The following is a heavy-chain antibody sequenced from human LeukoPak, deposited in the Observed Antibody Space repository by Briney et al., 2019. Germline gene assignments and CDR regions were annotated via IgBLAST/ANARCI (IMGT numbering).Heavy chain of an antibody. CDR3: AKITIFGVGIDY. CDR2: IQYDGSNK. D-gene: IGHD3-3*01. CDR1: GFTFSSYG. Sequence: GGSLRLSCAASGFTFSSYGMHWVRQAPGKGLGCVAFIQYDGSNKYYTDSVKGRFTISRDNSKNTLYLQMNSLRPEDTAVYYCAKITIFGVGIDYWGQGTLVTVSS. J-gene: IGHJ4*02. V-gene: IGHV3-30*02.